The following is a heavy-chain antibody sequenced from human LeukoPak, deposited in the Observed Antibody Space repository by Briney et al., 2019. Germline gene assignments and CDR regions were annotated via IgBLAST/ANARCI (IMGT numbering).Heavy chain of an antibody. V-gene: IGHV4-59*01. CDR1: GDSFSYFY. D-gene: IGHD6-13*01. CDR3: ARGVVAAAGRTFDF. J-gene: IGHJ4*02. Sequence: PSETLSLTCTVSGDSFSYFYWSSVRQPPGKGLEWGGYIYNIGRTNYNPSLKRRVTISLDTSKNQSSLKLSSVTAADTAVYYCARGVVAAAGRTFDFWGQGTLVTVSS. CDR2: IYNIGRT.